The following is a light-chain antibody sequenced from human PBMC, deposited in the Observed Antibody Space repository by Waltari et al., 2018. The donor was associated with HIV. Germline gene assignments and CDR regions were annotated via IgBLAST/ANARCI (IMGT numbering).Light chain of an antibody. Sequence: AVTQPASVSGLPGQSTTISCPGADTAFSLYNFLLWYQQHPGKPPRLILYDVDSRASGVSDRFSGSISGNTASLTISGLRAEDEGHYYCASFTGDNTVMFGGGTEVTVL. CDR1: DTAFSLYNF. CDR2: DVD. CDR3: ASFTGDNTVM. J-gene: IGLJ3*02. V-gene: IGLV2-14*03.